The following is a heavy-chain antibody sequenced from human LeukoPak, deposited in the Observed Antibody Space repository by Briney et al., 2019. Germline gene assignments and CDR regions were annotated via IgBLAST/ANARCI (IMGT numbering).Heavy chain of an antibody. CDR1: GFTFSNYA. CDR2: ISSSSSYT. J-gene: IGHJ4*02. Sequence: PGGSLRLSCSPSGFTFSNYAMYWVRQAPGKGLEWVSSISSSSSYTYFANSVRGRFTIYRDNAKNSLYLQMNSLRAEDTAVYYCAKDSPSRTATTEVPVDYWGQGTLVTVSS. V-gene: IGHV3-21*01. CDR3: AKDSPSRTATTEVPVDY. D-gene: IGHD5-24*01.